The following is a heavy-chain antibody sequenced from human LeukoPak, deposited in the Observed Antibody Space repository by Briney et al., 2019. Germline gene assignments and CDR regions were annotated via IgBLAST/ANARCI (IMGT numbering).Heavy chain of an antibody. D-gene: IGHD4-17*01. V-gene: IGHV3-66*02. J-gene: IGHJ4*02. CDR2: FYSGGST. Sequence: PGGSLRLSCAASGFTVNNNYMNWVRQAPGKGLEWVSVFYSGGSTYYADSVKGRFTISRDNSKNTLYLQMNSLRAEDTAVYYCARGDYGDYVGYYFDYWGQGTLVTVSS. CDR1: GFTVNNNY. CDR3: ARGDYGDYVGYYFDY.